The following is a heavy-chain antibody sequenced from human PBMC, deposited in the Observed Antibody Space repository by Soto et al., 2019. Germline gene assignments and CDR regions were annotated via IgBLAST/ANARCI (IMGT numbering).Heavy chain of an antibody. CDR3: ARARYLATVHRQWWYFDL. CDR2: MSTSNGDT. Sequence: ASVKVSCKASGYMFITYGFNWVRQAPGQGLEWMGWMSTSNGDTKTAQKFKGRVRMTSETSTTTVYMELTNLRSDDTAVYYCARARYLATVHRQWWYFDLWGRGTLVTVSS. J-gene: IGHJ2*01. V-gene: IGHV1-18*01. CDR1: GYMFITYG. D-gene: IGHD3-16*02.